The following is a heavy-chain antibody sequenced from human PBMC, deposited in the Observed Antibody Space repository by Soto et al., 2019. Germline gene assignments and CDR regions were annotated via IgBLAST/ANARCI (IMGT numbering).Heavy chain of an antibody. Sequence: EVYLLQSGGGLVQPGGSLRLSCAASGFSFSSFALSWVRQSPGKGLEWVAAVSGRGGDTYYANSVKGRFTISRDNSQNTLFLQMNSLRAEDSTIYYFAKDPNYDFWSGFSAVYFDYWGQGTLVTVSS. CDR3: AKDPNYDFWSGFSAVYFDY. V-gene: IGHV3-23*01. D-gene: IGHD3-3*01. CDR1: GFSFSSFA. J-gene: IGHJ4*02. CDR2: VSGRGGDT.